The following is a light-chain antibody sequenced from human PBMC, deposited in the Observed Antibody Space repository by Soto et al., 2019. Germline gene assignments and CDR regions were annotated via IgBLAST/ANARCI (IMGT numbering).Light chain of an antibody. J-gene: IGKJ1*01. CDR2: GGS. Sequence: DVQLTQSPSSLSASVGDTVMISCRASQSIATSVNWYQQKTGKPPALLIYGGSALQIGVPHRFSASGSGTDFTLTITSLQHEDFAIYYCQQSYSLPRTFGQGTKVDIK. V-gene: IGKV1-39*01. CDR3: QQSYSLPRT. CDR1: QSIATS.